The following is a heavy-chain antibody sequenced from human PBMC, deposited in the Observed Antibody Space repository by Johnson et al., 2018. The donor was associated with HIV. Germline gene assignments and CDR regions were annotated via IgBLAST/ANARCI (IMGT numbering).Heavy chain of an antibody. CDR1: GFTFSSYA. CDR2: ISYDGTT. Sequence: VQLVESGGGVVQPGRSLRLSCAASGFTFSSYAMHWVRQAPGKGLEWVAVISYDGTTYYTDSVKGRFTISRDNSKNTLYLQMNSLRAEDTAVYYCARDPFPRFYAFDIWGQGTMVIVSS. J-gene: IGHJ3*02. V-gene: IGHV3-30*14. CDR3: ARDPFPRFYAFDI.